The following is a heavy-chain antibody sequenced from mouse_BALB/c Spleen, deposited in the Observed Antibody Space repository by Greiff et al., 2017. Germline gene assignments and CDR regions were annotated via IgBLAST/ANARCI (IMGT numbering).Heavy chain of an antibody. CDR3: ARNYGNYPAWFAY. V-gene: IGHV2-2*02. J-gene: IGHJ3*01. CDR2: IWSGGST. CDR1: GFSLTSYG. Sequence: QVQLKESGPGLVQPSQSLSITCTVSGFSLTSYGVHWVRQSPGKGLEWLGVIWSGGSTDYNAAFISRLSISKDNSKSQVFFKMNSLQANDTAIYYCARNYGNYPAWFAYWGQGTLVTVSA. D-gene: IGHD2-1*01.